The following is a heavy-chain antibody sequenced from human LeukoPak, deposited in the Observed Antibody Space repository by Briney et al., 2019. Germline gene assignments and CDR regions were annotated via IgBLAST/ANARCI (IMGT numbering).Heavy chain of an antibody. CDR3: ARDPYSGGYGSYYYYYMDV. D-gene: IGHD1-26*01. CDR1: GFTFSSYS. J-gene: IGHJ6*03. CDR2: ISSSSSTI. Sequence: GGSLRLSCAASGFTFSSYSMNWVRQAPGKGLEWVSYISSSSSTIYYADSVKGRFTISRDNAKNSLYLQMNSLRAEDTAVYYCARDPYSGGYGSYYYYYMDVWGKGTTVTISS. V-gene: IGHV3-48*01.